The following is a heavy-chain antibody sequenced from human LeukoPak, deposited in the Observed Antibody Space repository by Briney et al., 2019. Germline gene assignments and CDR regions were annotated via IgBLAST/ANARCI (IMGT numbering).Heavy chain of an antibody. CDR1: GYTFTGYY. D-gene: IGHD3-22*01. Sequence: ASVKVSCKASGYTFTGYYMHWVRQAPGQGLEWMGWINPNSGGTNYAQKFQGRVTMIRDTSISTAYMELSRLRSDDTAVYYCARGPSSGYNDAFDIWGQGTMVTVSS. V-gene: IGHV1-2*02. J-gene: IGHJ3*02. CDR2: INPNSGGT. CDR3: ARGPSSGYNDAFDI.